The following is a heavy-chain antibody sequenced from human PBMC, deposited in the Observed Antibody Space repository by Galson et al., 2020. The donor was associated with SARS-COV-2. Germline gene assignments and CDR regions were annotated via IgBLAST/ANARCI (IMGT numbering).Heavy chain of an antibody. CDR3: ARAPDYYYYYMDV. V-gene: IGHV3-48*01. CDR1: GLTFSSYS. Sequence: GGSLRLSCAASGLTFSSYSMNWVRQAPGKGLERDSYISSSSSTIYYADSVKGRFTISRDNAKNSLYLQMNSLRAEDTAVYYCARAPDYYYYYMDVWGKGTTVTISS. CDR2: ISSSSSTI. J-gene: IGHJ6*03.